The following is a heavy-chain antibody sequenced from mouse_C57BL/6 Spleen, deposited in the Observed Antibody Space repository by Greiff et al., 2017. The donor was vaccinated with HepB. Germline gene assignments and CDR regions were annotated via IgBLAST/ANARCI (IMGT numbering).Heavy chain of an antibody. CDR2: ISDGGSYT. J-gene: IGHJ3*01. Sequence: EVHLVESGGGLVKPGGSLKLSCAASGFTFSSYAMSWVRQTPEKRLEWVATISDGGSYTYYPDNVKGRFTISRDNAKNNLYLQMSHLKSEDTAMYYCARDEYYGSSYSWFAYWGQGTLVTVSA. D-gene: IGHD1-1*01. CDR1: GFTFSSYA. V-gene: IGHV5-4*01. CDR3: ARDEYYGSSYSWFAY.